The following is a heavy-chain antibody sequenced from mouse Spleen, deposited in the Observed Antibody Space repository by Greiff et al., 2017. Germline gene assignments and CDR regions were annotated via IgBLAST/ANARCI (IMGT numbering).Heavy chain of an antibody. D-gene: IGHD2-13*01. V-gene: IGHV14-3*01. CDR2: IDPANGNT. CDR1: GFNIKNTY. Sequence: VQLQQSVAELVRPGASVKLSCTASGFNIKNTYMHWVKQRPDQGLEWIGRIDPANGNTKYAPKFQGKATITAATSSNTAYLQLSSLTSEDTTIYYCARFYYCDYDPSWFAYWGQGTLVTVSA. CDR3: ARFYYCDYDPSWFAY. J-gene: IGHJ3*01.